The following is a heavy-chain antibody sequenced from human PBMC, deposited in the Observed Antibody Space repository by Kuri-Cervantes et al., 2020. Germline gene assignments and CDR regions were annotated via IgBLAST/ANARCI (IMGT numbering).Heavy chain of an antibody. D-gene: IGHD3-3*01. CDR1: GGSISSSNW. Sequence: GSLRLSCAVSGGSISSSNWWSWVRQPPGKGLEWIGEIYHSGSTNYNPSLKSRVTISVDTSKNQFSLKLSSVTAADTAVYYCARTYDFWSGYYSPTPYHWFDPWGQGTLVTVSS. CDR3: ARTYDFWSGYYSPTPYHWFDP. J-gene: IGHJ5*02. CDR2: IYHSGST. V-gene: IGHV4-4*02.